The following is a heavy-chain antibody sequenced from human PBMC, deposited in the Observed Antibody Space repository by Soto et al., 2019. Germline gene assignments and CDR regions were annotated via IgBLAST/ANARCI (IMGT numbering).Heavy chain of an antibody. Sequence: GSLRLSCAASGFTFSNAWMNWVRQAPGKGLEWVGRIKSKTDGGTTDYAAPVKGRFTISRDDSKNTLYLQMNSLKTEDTAVYYCTTHGSIVLRSGARGSYGMDVWGQGTTVTVSS. D-gene: IGHD2-15*01. CDR2: IKSKTDGGTT. CDR1: GFTFSNAW. V-gene: IGHV3-15*07. CDR3: TTHGSIVLRSGARGSYGMDV. J-gene: IGHJ6*02.